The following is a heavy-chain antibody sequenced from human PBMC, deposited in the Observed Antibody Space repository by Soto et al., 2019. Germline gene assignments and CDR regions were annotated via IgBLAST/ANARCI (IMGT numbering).Heavy chain of an antibody. CDR2: ITWNSNVI. Sequence: EVQLVESGGGLVQPGRSLRLSCAASGFTFDDFAMHWVRRVPGKGLEWVSSITWNSNVIGYADSVKGRFTISRDNAKNSMYLQMNSLRPEDSAFYYCTRGGRDAFCGGCRRYFDYWGQGTRVTVSS. D-gene: IGHD2-21*01. J-gene: IGHJ4*02. CDR1: GFTFDDFA. CDR3: TRGGRDAFCGGCRRYFDY. V-gene: IGHV3-9*01.